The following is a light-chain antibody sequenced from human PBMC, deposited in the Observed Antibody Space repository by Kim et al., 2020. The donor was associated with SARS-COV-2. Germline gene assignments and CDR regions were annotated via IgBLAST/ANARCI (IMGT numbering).Light chain of an antibody. V-gene: IGLV3-1*01. CDR3: QTWDSSTPWV. CDR2: QDN. CDR1: KLGVKY. Sequence: VSPGQIFSVTCSVDKLGVKYTSCYQQKRGQSPVLVIYQDNKRPSGIPERFSGSSSGNTATLTSSGTQAIDEADYYCQTWDSSTPWVFGGGTKLNGL. J-gene: IGLJ3*02.